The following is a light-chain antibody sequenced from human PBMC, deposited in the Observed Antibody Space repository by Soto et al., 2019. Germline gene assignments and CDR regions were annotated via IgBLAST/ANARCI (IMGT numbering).Light chain of an antibody. V-gene: IGKV3-15*01. CDR1: QSVRSS. Sequence: EEVMKQSPGTLSVTPGARATLFCRASQSVRSSLAWYQQKPGQAPRLLIYGASTRATGIPARFSAILYGTAGNINLRSLQSEDGQVYDGQQYNHWPQTFGQGTKVDIK. CDR3: QQYNHWPQT. CDR2: GAS. J-gene: IGKJ1*01.